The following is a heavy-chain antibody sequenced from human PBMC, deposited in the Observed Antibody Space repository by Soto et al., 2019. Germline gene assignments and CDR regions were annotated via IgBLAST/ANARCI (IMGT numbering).Heavy chain of an antibody. CDR2: ISPEGSEK. J-gene: IGHJ4*02. V-gene: IGHV3-7*03. CDR3: ARARIDY. Sequence: EVQLVESGGGLVQPGGSLRLSCAASGFIFSDYWMTWVRQAPGKGLEWVATISPEGSEKYYVDSLKGRFTISRDNAKNSLYLQMISLSAEDTALYYCARARIDYWGRGTLITVSS. CDR1: GFIFSDYW.